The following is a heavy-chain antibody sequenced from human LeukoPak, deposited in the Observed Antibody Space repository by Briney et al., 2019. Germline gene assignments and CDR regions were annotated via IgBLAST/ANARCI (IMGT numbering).Heavy chain of an antibody. CDR2: ISHSDDST. J-gene: IGHJ5*02. Sequence: GGSLRLSCRTSGFLFHVYTMTWVRQTPGKGLEWISSISHSDDSTYYADSVKGRFTISRDNSKDTVYLQMNSLRVDDTALYHCAKSYDTSTSPDHWGQGILVSVSS. CDR3: AKSYDTSTSPDH. CDR1: GFLFHVYT. V-gene: IGHV3-23*01. D-gene: IGHD3-3*01.